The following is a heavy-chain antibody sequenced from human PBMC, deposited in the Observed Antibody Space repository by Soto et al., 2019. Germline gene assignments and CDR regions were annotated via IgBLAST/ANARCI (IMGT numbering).Heavy chain of an antibody. CDR1: GFTFSSYW. V-gene: IGHV3-74*01. CDR2: INSDGSST. Sequence: GGSLRLSCAASGFTFSSYWMHWVRQAPGKGLVWVSRINSDGSSTSYADSVKGRFTISRDNAKNTLYLQMNSLRAEDTAVYYCARDHYVFWSGYHMYNWFDPWGQGTLVTVSS. J-gene: IGHJ5*01. D-gene: IGHD3-3*01. CDR3: ARDHYVFWSGYHMYNWFDP.